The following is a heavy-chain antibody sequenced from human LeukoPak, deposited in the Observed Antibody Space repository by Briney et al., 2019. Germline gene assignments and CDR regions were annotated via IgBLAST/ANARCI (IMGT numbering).Heavy chain of an antibody. CDR2: IIPILGIA. J-gene: IGHJ4*02. V-gene: IGHV1-69*04. Sequence: SVKVSCKASGGTFSSYAISWVRQAPGLGREWMGRIIPILGIANYAQKFQGRVTITAGKSTSTAYMELSSLRSEDTAVYYCAREAIRLRLGELSLLGYFDYWGQGTLVTVSS. CDR1: GGTFSSYA. D-gene: IGHD3-16*02. CDR3: AREAIRLRLGELSLLGYFDY.